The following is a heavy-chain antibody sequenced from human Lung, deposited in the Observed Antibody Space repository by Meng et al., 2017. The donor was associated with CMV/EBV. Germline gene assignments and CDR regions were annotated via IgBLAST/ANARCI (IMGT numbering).Heavy chain of an antibody. CDR2: IYSDGIST. CDR3: AREPGRGAFDV. Sequence: GEXXKISCAVSGINLNTYWMHWVRQVPGKGLVWLSRIYSDGISTRYADSVKGRFTISRDNTNNTLYLQMNGLRAEDTAVYYCAREPGRGAFDVWGQGTKVTVSS. CDR1: GINLNTYW. D-gene: IGHD3-10*01. J-gene: IGHJ3*01. V-gene: IGHV3-74*01.